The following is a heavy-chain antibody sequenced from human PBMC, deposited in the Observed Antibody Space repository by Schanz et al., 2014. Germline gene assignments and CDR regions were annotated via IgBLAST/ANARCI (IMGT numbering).Heavy chain of an antibody. CDR2: ISGSGGST. Sequence: DVHLMESGGGLVQPGGSLRLSCAGSGFTFSSYAMNWVRQAPGKGLEWVSAISGSGGSTYYADSVKGRFTISRDNSKNTLYLQMSSLRGDDTAVYYCARDDAWAFDYWGHGTLVTVSS. D-gene: IGHD7-27*01. CDR3: ARDDAWAFDY. J-gene: IGHJ4*01. CDR1: GFTFSSYA. V-gene: IGHV3-23*01.